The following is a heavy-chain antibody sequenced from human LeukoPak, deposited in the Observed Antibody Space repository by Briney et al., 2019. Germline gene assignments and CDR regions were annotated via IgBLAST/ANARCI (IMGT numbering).Heavy chain of an antibody. Sequence: PSETLSLTCTVSGGSISSSSYYWGWIRQPPGKGLEWIGSIYYSGSTYYNPSLKSRVTISVDTSKNQFSLKLSSVTAADTAVYYCARARAEYSGYEGYSSGWYSRYFDLWGRGTLVTVSS. CDR1: GGSISSSSYY. CDR2: IYYSGST. V-gene: IGHV4-39*07. J-gene: IGHJ2*01. CDR3: ARARAEYSGYEGYSSGWYSRYFDL. D-gene: IGHD6-19*01.